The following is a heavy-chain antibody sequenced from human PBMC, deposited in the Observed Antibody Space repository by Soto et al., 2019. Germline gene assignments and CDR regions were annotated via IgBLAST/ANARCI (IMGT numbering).Heavy chain of an antibody. Sequence: QVQLVESGGGVVQPGRSLRLSCAASGFTFSSYGIHWVRQAPGKGLEWVAVISYDGGNKHYADSVQGRFTISRDNSKNTLYLQMNILRAEDTAVYYCAKDTYFLDSSGYYVFDSWGQGTLVTVSS. CDR1: GFTFSSYG. J-gene: IGHJ4*02. CDR3: AKDTYFLDSSGYYVFDS. CDR2: ISYDGGNK. D-gene: IGHD3-22*01. V-gene: IGHV3-30*18.